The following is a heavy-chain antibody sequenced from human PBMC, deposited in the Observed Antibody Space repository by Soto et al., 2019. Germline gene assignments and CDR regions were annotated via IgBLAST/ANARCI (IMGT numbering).Heavy chain of an antibody. J-gene: IGHJ6*02. V-gene: IGHV3-72*01. Sequence: EVQLVESGGGLVQPGGSLRLSCAASGLIFSDYHMDWVRQAPGKGLEWVGRIRRKANSYTTEYDRSVKGTFTISRDDSQNTLYWKMNRVITEDTAVYYCAMLGGWSGASNDIDVWGQGTTVTVSS. CDR2: IRRKANSYTT. CDR3: AMLGGWSGASNDIDV. CDR1: GLIFSDYH. D-gene: IGHD6-19*01.